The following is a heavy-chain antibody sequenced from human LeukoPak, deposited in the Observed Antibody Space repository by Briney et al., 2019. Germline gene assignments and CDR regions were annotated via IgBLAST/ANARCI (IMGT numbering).Heavy chain of an antibody. CDR1: GGSISSSSYY. Sequence: SETLSLTCTVSGGSISSSSYYWGWIRQPPGKGLEWIGSIYYSGSTNYNPSLKSRVTISVDTSKNQFSLKLSSVTAADTAVYYCASGPQVLLEWFPPSFHWGQGTLVTVSS. CDR3: ASGPQVLLEWFPPSFH. V-gene: IGHV4-39*07. D-gene: IGHD3-3*01. CDR2: IYYSGST. J-gene: IGHJ4*02.